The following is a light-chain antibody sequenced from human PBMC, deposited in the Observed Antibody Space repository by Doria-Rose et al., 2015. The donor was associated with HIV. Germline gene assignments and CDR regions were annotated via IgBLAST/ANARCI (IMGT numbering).Light chain of an antibody. CDR2: GAS. J-gene: IGKJ1*01. V-gene: IGKV3-20*01. CDR3: HQYASSRT. Sequence: TQSPGTLSLSPGERATLSCRASQSVSANYLAWYQQRPGQSPRLLIYGASSRATDIRDRFSGSGSGTDFTLTISRLEPEDFAVYYCHQYASSRTFGQGTKVEIK. CDR1: QSVSANY.